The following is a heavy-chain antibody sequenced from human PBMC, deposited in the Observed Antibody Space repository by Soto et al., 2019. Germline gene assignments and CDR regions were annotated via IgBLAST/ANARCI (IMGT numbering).Heavy chain of an antibody. CDR3: ARGSLPFADLVPTTIYGMYV. Sequence: PSDTLSLTCGPSGGTVTTHDWIWIRQSVGSGLGWIGRFNPTGSTDYHPYLQSRVMMSLDTYRNHFYLKLTSVSAADTAVYYCARGSLPFADLVPTTIYGMYVWGQGTTVT. CDR2: FNPTGST. D-gene: IGHD3-10*01. V-gene: IGHV4-4*07. J-gene: IGHJ6*02. CDR1: GGTVTTHD.